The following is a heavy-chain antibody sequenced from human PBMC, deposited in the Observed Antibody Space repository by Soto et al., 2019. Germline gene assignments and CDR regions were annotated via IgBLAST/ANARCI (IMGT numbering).Heavy chain of an antibody. CDR1: GYTFTSYD. V-gene: IGHV1-8*01. J-gene: IGHJ4*02. CDR2: MNPNSGNT. CDR3: ARSTNDYGDRH. D-gene: IGHD4-17*01. Sequence: QVQLVQSGAEVKKPGAPVKVSCRASGYTFTSYDINWVRQATGQGLEWMGWMNPNSGNTGYAQKFQGRVTMTRNTSISTAYMELSSLPSDDTAVYYCARSTNDYGDRHWGQGTLVTVSS.